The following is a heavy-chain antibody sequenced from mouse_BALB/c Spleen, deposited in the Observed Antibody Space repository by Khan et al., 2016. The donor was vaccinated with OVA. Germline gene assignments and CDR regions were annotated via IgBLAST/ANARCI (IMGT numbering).Heavy chain of an antibody. V-gene: IGHV3-2*02. CDR2: ISYSGST. Sequence: EVQLQESGPGLVKPSQSLSLTCTVTGYSITSDYAWNWIRQFPGNKQEWMGYISYSGSTTYNPSLKGQISITRDTSKNQFFLQLNSVTSEDTATYYCTRWFTYWGQGTLVTVSA. CDR1: GYSITSDYA. CDR3: TRWFTY. J-gene: IGHJ3*01.